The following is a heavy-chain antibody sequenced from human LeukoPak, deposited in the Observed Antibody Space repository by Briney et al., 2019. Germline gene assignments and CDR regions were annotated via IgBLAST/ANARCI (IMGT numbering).Heavy chain of an antibody. CDR1: GASSSGYY. D-gene: IGHD3-3*01. Sequence: PSETLSLTCAVSGASSSGYYWSWIRQPPGKGLEWIGEINHTGGTQYNPSLKSRVTITLDTSNNQFSLNLISVTAADTGVYYCARGWGGFLDFRYYYYGMDVWGQGTTVTVSS. CDR2: INHTGGT. CDR3: ARGWGGFLDFRYYYYGMDV. V-gene: IGHV4-34*01. J-gene: IGHJ6*02.